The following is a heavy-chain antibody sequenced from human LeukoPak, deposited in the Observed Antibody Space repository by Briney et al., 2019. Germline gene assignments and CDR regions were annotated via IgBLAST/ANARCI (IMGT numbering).Heavy chain of an antibody. CDR1: GGSISSYY. D-gene: IGHD6-13*01. V-gene: IGHV4-59*12. CDR3: ASSVYSSSWYGAFDI. Sequence: SETLSLTCTVSGGSISSYYWSWIRQPPGKGLEWIGYIYYSGSTNYNPSLKSRVTMSVDTSKNQFSLKLGSVTAADTAVYYCASSVYSSSWYGAFDIWGQGTMVTVSS. CDR2: IYYSGST. J-gene: IGHJ3*02.